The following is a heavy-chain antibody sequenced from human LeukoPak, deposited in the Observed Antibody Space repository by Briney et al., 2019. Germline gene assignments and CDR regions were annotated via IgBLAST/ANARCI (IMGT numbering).Heavy chain of an antibody. Sequence: GGSLRLSCAASGFTFSSNYMSWVRQAPGKGLEWVSVIYSGGSTYYSDSVKGRFTISRYNSKNTLYLQMNSLRAEDTAVYYCARGSRSSGWFDYWGQGTLVTVSS. CDR2: IYSGGST. D-gene: IGHD6-19*01. V-gene: IGHV3-53*01. J-gene: IGHJ4*02. CDR1: GFTFSSNY. CDR3: ARGSRSSGWFDY.